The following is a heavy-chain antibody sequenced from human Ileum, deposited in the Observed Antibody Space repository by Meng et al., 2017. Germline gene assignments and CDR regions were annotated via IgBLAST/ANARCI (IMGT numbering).Heavy chain of an antibody. CDR1: GGSISSSFY. Sequence: QVLLQDSGPGLVEPSGTLSLTCTVSGGSISSSFYWSWVRQSPGKGLEWIGQIYLAGSPNYNPSLESRVTISVDKSKNQFSLRLTSVTAADTAIFYCVRHGGKYFDSWGQGTLVTVSS. D-gene: IGHD2-15*01. V-gene: IGHV4-4*02. CDR2: IYLAGSP. J-gene: IGHJ4*02. CDR3: VRHGGKYFDS.